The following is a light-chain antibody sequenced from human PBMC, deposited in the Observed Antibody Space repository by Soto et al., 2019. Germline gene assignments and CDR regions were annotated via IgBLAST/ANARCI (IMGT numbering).Light chain of an antibody. J-gene: IGKJ2*01. CDR1: QSVSSN. CDR3: QQYDDWPPYT. Sequence: EIVMTQSPATLSVSPGERATLSCRASQSVSSNFAWYQHKPGQAPRLLIYGASTRATGVPARFSGSGSGTEFTLTISSLQSEDFAVYYCQQYDDWPPYTFGQGIKLEI. V-gene: IGKV3-15*01. CDR2: GAS.